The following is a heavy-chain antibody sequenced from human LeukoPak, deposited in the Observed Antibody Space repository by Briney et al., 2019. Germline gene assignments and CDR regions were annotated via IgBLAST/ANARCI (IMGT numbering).Heavy chain of an antibody. CDR2: IDAGATST. J-gene: IGHJ4*02. V-gene: IGHV3-48*03. CDR1: GFPVNKYE. CDR3: VRGRLLRSTKYFDY. Sequence: GGSLRLSCAASGFPVNKYEMHWVRQAPGKGLEWVSYIDAGATSTNYADSVCGRFTLSRDNAQNSVHLQMNSLRDEDTAVYYCVRGRLLRSTKYFDYWGQGALVTVSS. D-gene: IGHD2-21*02.